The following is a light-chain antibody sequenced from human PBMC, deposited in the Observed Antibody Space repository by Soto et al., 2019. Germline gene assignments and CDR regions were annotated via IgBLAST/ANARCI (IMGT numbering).Light chain of an antibody. J-gene: IGKJ4*01. Sequence: DIQMTQSPSTLSGSVGDRVTITCRASQSISSWLAWYQQKPGKAPKFLIYKASNLEVGVPSRFSGSGSGTEFTLTISSLQPDDFATYYCQQYNSYSLTFGGGTKVEMK. CDR2: KAS. V-gene: IGKV1-5*03. CDR3: QQYNSYSLT. CDR1: QSISSW.